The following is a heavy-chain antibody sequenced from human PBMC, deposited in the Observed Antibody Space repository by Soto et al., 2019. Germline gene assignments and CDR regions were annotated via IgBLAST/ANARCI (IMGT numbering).Heavy chain of an antibody. Sequence: QVQLVQSGAEVKKPGASVKVSCKASGYTFTSYDINWVRQAIGQGLEWMGWMNPNSGNTGYAQNFQGRVTMTRNTSISTADMELCSLRSEDTAVYYCTITHLRFGEHHYWGQGTLVTVSS. CDR1: GYTFTSYD. CDR3: TITHLRFGEHHY. J-gene: IGHJ4*02. CDR2: MNPNSGNT. D-gene: IGHD3-10*01. V-gene: IGHV1-8*01.